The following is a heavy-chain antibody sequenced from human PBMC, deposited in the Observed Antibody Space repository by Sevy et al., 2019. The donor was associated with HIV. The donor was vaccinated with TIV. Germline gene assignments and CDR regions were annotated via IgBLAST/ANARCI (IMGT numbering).Heavy chain of an antibody. V-gene: IGHV1-69*01. J-gene: IGHJ4*02. CDR2: IIPILGTT. CDR3: ARGGGNGWYYFDY. Sequence: KVYCKASGGIFKTYGFSWVRQAPGQGPEWVGGIIPILGTTNYAQKFQDRVTISADEYTKTVHMELRNLRSEDTGVYYCARGGGNGWYYFDYWGQETLVTVSS. D-gene: IGHD6-19*01. CDR1: GGIFKTYG.